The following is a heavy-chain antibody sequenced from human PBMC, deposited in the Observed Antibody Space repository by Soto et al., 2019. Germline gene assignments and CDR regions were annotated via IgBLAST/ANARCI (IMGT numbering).Heavy chain of an antibody. CDR2: ISWNSGSI. CDR3: AKAPYGSGSYYNPGNYYFDY. D-gene: IGHD3-10*01. Sequence: GGSLRLSCAASGFTFDDYAMHWVRQAPGKGLEWVSGISWNSGSIGYADSVKGRFTISRDNAKNSLYLQMNSLRAEDTALYYCAKAPYGSGSYYNPGNYYFDYWGQGTLVTV. V-gene: IGHV3-9*01. CDR1: GFTFDDYA. J-gene: IGHJ4*02.